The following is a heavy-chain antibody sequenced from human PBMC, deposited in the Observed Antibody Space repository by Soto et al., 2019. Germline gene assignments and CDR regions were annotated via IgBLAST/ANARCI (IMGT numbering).Heavy chain of an antibody. D-gene: IGHD6-13*01. V-gene: IGHV3-74*01. CDR1: GFTFNMYW. CDR2: IYNDGTYA. J-gene: IGHJ4*02. CDR3: TRGPRATPAGTSAH. Sequence: PGGSLRLSCAGSGFTFNMYWMHWVRQVPGKGPVWVARIYNDGTYADYADSVKGRFTISRDNAKDTLYLQMNDLRAEDSALYHCTRGPRATPAGTSAHCAQGTLVPGSS.